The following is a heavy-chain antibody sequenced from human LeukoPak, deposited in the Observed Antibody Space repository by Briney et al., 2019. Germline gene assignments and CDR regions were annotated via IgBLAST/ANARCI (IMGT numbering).Heavy chain of an antibody. Sequence: GESLKISCKGSGYTFISYWIGWVRQMPGKGLEWMGIIYPGDSDIRYNPSFQGQVTISADKSTNTAYLQWSSLKASDTAMYYCAGSATLDYWGRGTLVTVSS. D-gene: IGHD2-15*01. CDR2: IYPGDSDI. CDR1: GYTFISYW. J-gene: IGHJ4*02. CDR3: AGSATLDY. V-gene: IGHV5-51*01.